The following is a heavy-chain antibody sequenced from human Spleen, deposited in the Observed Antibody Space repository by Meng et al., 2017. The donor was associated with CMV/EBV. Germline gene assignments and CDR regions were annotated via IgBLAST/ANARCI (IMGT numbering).Heavy chain of an antibody. J-gene: IGHJ4*02. CDR3: VKGWQNLGDY. CDR1: GGSFSGYY. V-gene: IGHV3-23*01. D-gene: IGHD7-27*01. CDR2: ISGSGGST. Sequence: ETLSLTCAVYGGSFSGYYWSWIRQPPGKGLEWVSSISGSGGSTYSADSVKGRLTISRDNSESTLYLQMNSLTAEDTAIYYCVKGWQNLGDYWGQGTLVTVSS.